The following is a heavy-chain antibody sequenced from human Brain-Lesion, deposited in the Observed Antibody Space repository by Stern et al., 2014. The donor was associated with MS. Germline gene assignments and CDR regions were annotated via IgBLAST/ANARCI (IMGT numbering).Heavy chain of an antibody. V-gene: IGHV4-61*02. CDR1: GGSISSGGYY. D-gene: IGHD2-2*01. CDR2: IFNSGST. CDR3: ARGRVVPGFQYYATDV. J-gene: IGHJ6*02. Sequence: QVQLQESGPGLVKPSQTLSLSCTVSGGSISSGGYYWSWTRQPAGKGLEWIGRIFNSGSTRYNPSLKSRVTISIDPSKNQFSLRLNSMTAADTAVYYCARGRVVPGFQYYATDVWGQGTTVIVSS.